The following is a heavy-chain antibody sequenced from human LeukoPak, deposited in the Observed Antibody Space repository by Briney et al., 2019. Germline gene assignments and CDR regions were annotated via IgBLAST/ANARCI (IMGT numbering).Heavy chain of an antibody. Sequence: GGSLRLSCAASGFTFSSYSMNWVRQAPGKGLEWVSYISASSNIIHYADSVKGRFTISRDDAKNSLYLQMNSLRAEDTAVYYCARRQGRRGIVGPTILKGAFDIWSQGTKVTVSS. CDR1: GFTFSSYS. J-gene: IGHJ3*02. CDR3: ARRQGRRGIVGPTILKGAFDI. V-gene: IGHV3-48*01. D-gene: IGHD1-26*01. CDR2: ISASSNII.